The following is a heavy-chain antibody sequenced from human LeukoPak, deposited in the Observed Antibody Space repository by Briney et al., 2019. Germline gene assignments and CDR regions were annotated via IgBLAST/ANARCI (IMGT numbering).Heavy chain of an antibody. D-gene: IGHD2-2*01. CDR2: ISRSGGST. CDR1: GFTFSSYA. Sequence: GGSLRLSCAASGFTFSSYAMSWVRQAPGKGLEWVSAISRSGGSTYYADSVKGRFTNSRDNSKNTLYLQMNSLRADDTAVYYCARYCSSTSCSYFDYWGQGTLVTVSS. CDR3: ARYCSSTSCSYFDY. J-gene: IGHJ4*02. V-gene: IGHV3-23*01.